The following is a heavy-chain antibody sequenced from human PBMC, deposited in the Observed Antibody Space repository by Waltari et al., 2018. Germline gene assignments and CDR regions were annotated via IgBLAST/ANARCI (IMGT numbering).Heavy chain of an antibody. V-gene: IGHV4-4*07. CDR2: IYTSGST. Sequence: QVLLQESGPGLVKPSETLSLTCTVSGGSISGYYWNWIRQPPGKGLEWIGRIYTSGSTNYNPSLNSRFTISINTSNNQFSLKLSSVTAADTAVYYCARDHYCSGGACYPGGSAFDIWGQGTMVTVSS. CDR1: GGSISGYY. CDR3: ARDHYCSGGACYPGGSAFDI. J-gene: IGHJ3*02. D-gene: IGHD2-15*01.